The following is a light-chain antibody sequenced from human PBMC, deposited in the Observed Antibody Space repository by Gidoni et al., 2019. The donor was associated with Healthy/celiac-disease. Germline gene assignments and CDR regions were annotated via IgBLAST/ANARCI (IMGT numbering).Light chain of an antibody. V-gene: IGKV1-39*01. J-gene: IGKJ4*02. CDR3: QQSYSTPGLT. CDR2: AAS. CDR1: QSISSY. Sequence: IQMTQSPSSLSASVGDRVNIPCPASQSISSYFNWYQQKPGKAPKLLIYAASSLQSGVPSRFSGSGSGTDFTLTISSLQPEDFATYYCQQSYSTPGLTFGGGTKVEIK.